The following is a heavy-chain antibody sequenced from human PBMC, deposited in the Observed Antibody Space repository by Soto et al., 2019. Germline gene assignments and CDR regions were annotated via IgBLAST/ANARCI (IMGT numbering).Heavy chain of an antibody. CDR1: GFTFSSYA. CDR3: ARGLSASAVAGIFQH. J-gene: IGHJ1*01. CDR2: ISSNGGST. Sequence: GASLRLSCAASGFTFSSYAMHWVRQAQGKGLEYVSAISSNGGSTYYANSVKGRFTISRDNSKNTLYLQMGSLRAEDMAVYYCARGLSASAVAGIFQHWGQGTLVTVSS. V-gene: IGHV3-64*01. D-gene: IGHD6-19*01.